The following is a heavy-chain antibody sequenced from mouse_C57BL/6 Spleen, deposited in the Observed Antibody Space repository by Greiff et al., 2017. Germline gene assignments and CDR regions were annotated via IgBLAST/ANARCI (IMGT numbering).Heavy chain of an antibody. CDR1: GYTFTSYW. J-gene: IGHJ4*01. CDR2: IYPGSGST. Sequence: VQLQQPGAELVKPGASVKMSCKASGYTFTSYWINWVKQRPGQGLEWIGDIYPGSGSTNYNEKFKSKATLTVATSSSTAYMQLRSLTSEASAVFYCAKRLYDYYAMDYWGQGTSVTVSS. V-gene: IGHV1-55*01. CDR3: AKRLYDYYAMDY. D-gene: IGHD2-3*01.